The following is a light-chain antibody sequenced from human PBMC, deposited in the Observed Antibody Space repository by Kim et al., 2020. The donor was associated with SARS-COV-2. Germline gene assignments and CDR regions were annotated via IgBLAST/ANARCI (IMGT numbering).Light chain of an antibody. V-gene: IGKV3D-15*01. CDR1: QSISSN. Sequence: ELVMTQSPATLSVSPGERATLSCRASQSISSNLAWYQQKPGQAPTLLIYGASTRATGIPARFSGSESGTDFTLTISSLQSEDSAVYYCQQYWPGPPYSLGQGTRLEI. CDR2: GAS. J-gene: IGKJ2*01. CDR3: QQYWPGPPYS.